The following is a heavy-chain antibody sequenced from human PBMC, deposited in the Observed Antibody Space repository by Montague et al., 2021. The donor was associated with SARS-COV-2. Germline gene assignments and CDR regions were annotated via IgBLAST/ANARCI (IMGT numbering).Heavy chain of an antibody. CDR1: GASVSGSD. V-gene: IGHV4-59*02. J-gene: IGHJ3*02. CDR2: FYSVGST. Sequence: SETLSLTCTVSGASVSGSDWGWIRQSPGKGLEWIVYFYSVGSTDYNPSLKSRVTISRDTSKTQFSLKVRSVTAADTAAYYCARETMTGDAFDIWGQGTMVTVSS. D-gene: IGHD1-14*01. CDR3: ARETMTGDAFDI.